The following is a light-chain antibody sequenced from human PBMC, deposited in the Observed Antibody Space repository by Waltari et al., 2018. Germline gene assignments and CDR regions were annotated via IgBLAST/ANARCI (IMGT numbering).Light chain of an antibody. J-gene: IGKJ2*01. CDR3: QQSYSNPVS. V-gene: IGKV1-39*01. CDR2: EVS. CDR1: QIIRRH. Sequence: DIQMTQSPSSLSASVGDRVPITCRASQIIRRHLNWYQQKPGKAPNLLIYEVSTLQSGVPSRFSGSGSGTDFTLTISSLQPEDFATYYCQQSYSNPVSFGQGTKLEI.